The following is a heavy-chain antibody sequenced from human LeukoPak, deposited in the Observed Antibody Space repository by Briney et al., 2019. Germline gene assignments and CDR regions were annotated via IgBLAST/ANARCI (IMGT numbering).Heavy chain of an antibody. CDR3: ARAIDDRWYFDL. J-gene: IGHJ2*01. CDR1: GFTVSSNY. D-gene: IGHD3-3*01. CDR2: LYTGGNT. V-gene: IGHV3-53*04. Sequence: GGSLRLSCAASGFTVSSNYMGWVRQAPGKGLEWVSILYTGGNTNYADSVKGRFTISRHNSKNTVYFQLNSLRGEDTAVYFCARAIDDRWYFDLWGRGTLVTVSS.